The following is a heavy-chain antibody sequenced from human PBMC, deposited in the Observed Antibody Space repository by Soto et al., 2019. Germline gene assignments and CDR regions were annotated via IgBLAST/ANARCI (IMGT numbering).Heavy chain of an antibody. V-gene: IGHV3-74*01. CDR1: GFTFSNAW. CDR2: INSDGSST. CDR3: ARDSYYDSSGYYNFDY. Sequence: GSLRLSCAASGFTFSNAWINWVRQAPGKGLEWVGRINSDGSSTSYADSVKGRFTISRDNAKNTLYLQMNSLRAEDTAVYYCARDSYYDSSGYYNFDYWGQGTLVTVSS. J-gene: IGHJ4*02. D-gene: IGHD3-22*01.